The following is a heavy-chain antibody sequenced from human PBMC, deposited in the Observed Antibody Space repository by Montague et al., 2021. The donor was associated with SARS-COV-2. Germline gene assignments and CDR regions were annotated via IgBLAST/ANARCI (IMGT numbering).Heavy chain of an antibody. Sequence: SETLSLTCAVSGGSISSSNWWSWVRQPPGKGLEWIGEIYHSGSTNYNPXXKSRVTISVDKSKNQFSLKLSSATAADTAVYYCASRGAGWFGSNPERFDYWGQGTLVTVSS. CDR1: GGSISSSNW. D-gene: IGHD3-10*01. CDR3: ASRGAGWFGSNPERFDY. J-gene: IGHJ4*02. CDR2: IYHSGST. V-gene: IGHV4-4*02.